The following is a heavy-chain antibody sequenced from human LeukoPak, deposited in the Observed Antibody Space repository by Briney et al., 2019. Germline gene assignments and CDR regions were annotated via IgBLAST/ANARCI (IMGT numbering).Heavy chain of an antibody. CDR2: IKQDGSET. J-gene: IGHJ6*02. CDR1: GLTFSTYW. Sequence: GGSLRLSCAASGLTFSTYWMIWVRQTPGKGLEWVASIKQDGSETHYVDSVKGRFTISRDNTKNSLYLQMNSLRAEDAAVYYCARASSSKNVQNVDVWGQGTTVTVSS. V-gene: IGHV3-7*01. D-gene: IGHD4-11*01. CDR3: ARASSSKNVQNVDV.